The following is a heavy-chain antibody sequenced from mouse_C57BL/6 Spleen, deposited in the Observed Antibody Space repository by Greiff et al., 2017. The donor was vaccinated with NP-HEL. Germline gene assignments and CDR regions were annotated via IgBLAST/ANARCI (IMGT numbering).Heavy chain of an antibody. J-gene: IGHJ3*01. CDR2: ILPGSGST. V-gene: IGHV1-9*01. Sequence: QVQLQQSGAELMKPGASVKLSCKATGYTFTGYWIEWVKQRPGHGLEWIGEILPGSGSTNYNEKFKGKATFTADTSSNTAYMPLSSLTTEDSAIYYCARTPSNYVGFAYWGQGTLVTVSA. CDR1: GYTFTGYW. CDR3: ARTPSNYVGFAY. D-gene: IGHD2-5*01.